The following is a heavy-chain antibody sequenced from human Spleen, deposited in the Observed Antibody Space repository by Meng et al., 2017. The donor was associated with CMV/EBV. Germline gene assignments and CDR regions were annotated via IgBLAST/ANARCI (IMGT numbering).Heavy chain of an antibody. D-gene: IGHD6-6*01. CDR1: GFTFSRYV. CDR3: ARDSSIAARNYYSGMDV. J-gene: IGHJ6*02. CDR2: ISYDGSNK. Sequence: GESLKISCAASGFTFSRYVLHWVRQAPGKGLEWVAVISYDGSNKYYADSVKGRFTISRDNSKNTLYLQMNGLRAEDTAVYYCARDSSIAARNYYSGMDVWGQGTTVTVSS. V-gene: IGHV3-30*04.